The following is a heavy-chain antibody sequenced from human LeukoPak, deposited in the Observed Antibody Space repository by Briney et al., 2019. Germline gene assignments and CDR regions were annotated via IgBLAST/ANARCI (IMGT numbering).Heavy chain of an antibody. V-gene: IGHV3-30*04. CDR1: GFTFSSYA. Sequence: GRSLRLSCAASGFTFSSYAMHWVRQAPGKGLEWVAVISYDGSNKYYADSVKGRFTISRDNSKNTLYLQMNSLRAEDTAVYYCARDPEGTAMVYFDYWGQGTLVTVSS. CDR3: ARDPEGTAMVYFDY. D-gene: IGHD5-18*01. CDR2: ISYDGSNK. J-gene: IGHJ4*02.